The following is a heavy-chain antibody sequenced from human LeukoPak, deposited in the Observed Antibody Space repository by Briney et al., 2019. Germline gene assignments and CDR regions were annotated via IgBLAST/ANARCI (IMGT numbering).Heavy chain of an antibody. D-gene: IGHD2-2*01. CDR3: ARDLVCTMNCKDS. J-gene: IGHJ4*02. V-gene: IGHV1-69*04. CDR2: IIPNLGMA. CDR1: GGTFSNDA. Sequence: SVKVSCKASGGTFSNDAISWVQQAPGQGLEWMGRIIPNLGMALYAQKFKGRVTITADKSPSTAYMELSSLTSEDTAVYFCARDLVCTMNCKDSWGQGTLVTVS.